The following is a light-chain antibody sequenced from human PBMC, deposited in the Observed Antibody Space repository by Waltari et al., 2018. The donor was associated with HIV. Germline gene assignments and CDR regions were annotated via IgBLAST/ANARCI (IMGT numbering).Light chain of an antibody. Sequence: QSVLTQPPSVSEGPGQEVIISCSGRRYNIGGNAVNWYQHLPGKPPKLLFFYSEVLASGVFDRFSGSRSGTSASLAITGRQSDEEGLYYCAAGDDSLNVVVFGGGTKRSVL. CDR3: AAGDDSLNVVV. CDR1: RYNIGGNA. V-gene: IGLV1-36*01. CDR2: YSE. J-gene: IGLJ2*01.